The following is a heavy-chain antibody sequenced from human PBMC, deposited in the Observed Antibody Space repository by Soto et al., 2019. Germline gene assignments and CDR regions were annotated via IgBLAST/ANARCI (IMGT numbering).Heavy chain of an antibody. CDR2: LYWDDDK. J-gene: IGHJ5*02. D-gene: IGHD6-6*01. Sequence: QITLKESGPPVVKPTQTLTLTCTFSGFSLSTSGVGVGWIRQPPGKALEGLALLYWDDDKRYSPSLKTRLTINKDTPRHQVVLTMTNMDPVDTATYYCAFRQEYRGRWVSGWFDPWGQGTLVTVSS. V-gene: IGHV2-5*02. CDR1: GFSLSTSGVG. CDR3: AFRQEYRGRWVSGWFDP.